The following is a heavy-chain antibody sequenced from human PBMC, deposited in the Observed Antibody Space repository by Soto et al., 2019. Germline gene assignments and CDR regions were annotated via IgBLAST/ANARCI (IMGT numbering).Heavy chain of an antibody. J-gene: IGHJ4*02. CDR3: ARGREMATSKFYFDY. CDR1: GGSFSTYA. V-gene: IGHV1-69*01. CDR2: IIPTFGSA. Sequence: QVQLVQSGAEVKKPGSSVKVSCKASGGSFSTYAINWVRQAPGQGLEWMGGIIPTFGSANNAQEFLGRVTITADESTSTVFMELTSLRSDDTAVYYCARGREMATSKFYFDYWGQGTLVTVSS. D-gene: IGHD1-1*01.